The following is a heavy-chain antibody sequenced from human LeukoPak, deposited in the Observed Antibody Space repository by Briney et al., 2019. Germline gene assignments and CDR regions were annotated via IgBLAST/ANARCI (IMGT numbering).Heavy chain of an antibody. CDR1: GGSFSGYY. CDR3: ARGWYGMDV. J-gene: IGHJ6*02. Sequence: SETLSLTCAAYGGSFSGYYWSWIRQPPGKGLEWIGEINHSGSTNYNPSLKSRVTISVDTSKNQFSLKLSSVTAADTAVYYCARGWYGMDVWGQGTTVTVSS. CDR2: INHSGST. V-gene: IGHV4-34*01.